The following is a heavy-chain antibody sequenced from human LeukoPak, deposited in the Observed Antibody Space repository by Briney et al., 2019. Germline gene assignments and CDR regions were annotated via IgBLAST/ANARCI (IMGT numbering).Heavy chain of an antibody. D-gene: IGHD5-24*01. CDR2: LYTSGDT. CDR3: PRDYRWQFDF. J-gene: IGHJ4*02. V-gene: IGHV4-4*07. Sequence: SQTQSLTCTVSGGSISSNYWSWIRQPAGKGLEWIGRLYTSGDTKTNPSLESRVTLSVDKSTNQFFLRLSSVTAADTALYYCPRDYRWQFDFWGQGTLVTVSS. CDR1: GGSISSNY.